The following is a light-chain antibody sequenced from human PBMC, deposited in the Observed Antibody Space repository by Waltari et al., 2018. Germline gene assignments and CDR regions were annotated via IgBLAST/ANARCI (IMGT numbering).Light chain of an antibody. Sequence: QSALTQPASVSGSPGQSITISCTGTSSDVGTYNYVSWYQQHPGRAPQLMIYDVSNRPSGVSNRFSGSKSGNTASLTISGLQAEEEADYYCSSYTISNTRLFGGGTKLTVL. V-gene: IGLV2-14*03. CDR3: SSYTISNTRL. CDR1: SSDVGTYNY. CDR2: DVS. J-gene: IGLJ2*01.